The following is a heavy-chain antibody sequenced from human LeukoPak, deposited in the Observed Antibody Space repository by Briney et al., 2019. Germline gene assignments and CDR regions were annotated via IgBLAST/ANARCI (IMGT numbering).Heavy chain of an antibody. V-gene: IGHV5-10-1*01. J-gene: IGHJ4*02. D-gene: IGHD5-18*01. CDR2: IDPSDSYT. CDR1: GYRFTSYW. Sequence: GGSLRISFKGSGYRFTSYWISWGRPMPGKGLEWMGRIDPSDSYTNYSPSFQGHVTISADKSISTAYLQWSSLKASDTAMYYCARARGYSYGSHGDWGQGTLVTVSS. CDR3: ARARGYSYGSHGD.